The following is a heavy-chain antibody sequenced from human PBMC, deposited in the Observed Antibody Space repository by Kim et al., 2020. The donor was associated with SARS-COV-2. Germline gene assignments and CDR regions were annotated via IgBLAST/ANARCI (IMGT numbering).Heavy chain of an antibody. J-gene: IGHJ6*02. Sequence: SETLSLTCGVSGGYFTHYLYNWIRQPPGKGLEWIGEISHIAVTNYNPALESRVTMSIVTARKQAFLTLRDVTAADTAVYYCAGGQAMKGLDVWGPGTTVTVSS. CDR1: GGYFTHYL. V-gene: IGHV4-34*01. CDR2: ISHIAVT. CDR3: AGGQAMKGLDV.